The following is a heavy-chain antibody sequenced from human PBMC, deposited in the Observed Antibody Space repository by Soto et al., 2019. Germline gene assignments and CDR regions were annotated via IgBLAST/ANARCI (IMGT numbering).Heavy chain of an antibody. CDR2: IYSSGST. Sequence: SQILSDPSTVAGGSSGDYYWNWIRKSQGKGLEWIGYIYSSGSTHYNPSLQNRVTISIDTSKNQVSLKVNSVTAADTAVYYCARDHPHSYGVYYFDYWGQGTPVTVSS. CDR1: GGSSGDYY. D-gene: IGHD5-18*01. CDR3: ARDHPHSYGVYYFDY. V-gene: IGHV4-59*01. J-gene: IGHJ4*02.